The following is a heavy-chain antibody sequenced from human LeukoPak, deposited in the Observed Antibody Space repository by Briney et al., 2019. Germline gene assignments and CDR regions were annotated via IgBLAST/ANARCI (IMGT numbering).Heavy chain of an antibody. CDR3: ARGSRYYGMDV. Sequence: PSETLSLTCAVYGGSFSGYYWSWIRQPPGKGLEWIGYIYYSGSTNYNPSLKSRVTISVDMSKNQFSLKLSSVTAADTAVYYCARGSRYYGMDVWGQGTTVTVSS. CDR2: IYYSGST. J-gene: IGHJ6*02. CDR1: GGSFSGYY. V-gene: IGHV4-59*01.